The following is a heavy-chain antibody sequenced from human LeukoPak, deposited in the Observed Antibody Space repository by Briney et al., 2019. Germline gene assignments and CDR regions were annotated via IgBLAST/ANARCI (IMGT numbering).Heavy chain of an antibody. Sequence: GGSLRLSCAASGFTFDDYGMSWVRQAPGKGLEWVSGINWNGGSTGYADSVKGRFTISRDNAKNSLYLQMNSLRAEDTALYYCARGTLKAAATDFDYWGQGTLATVSS. V-gene: IGHV3-20*04. CDR2: INWNGGST. J-gene: IGHJ4*02. D-gene: IGHD6-13*01. CDR3: ARGTLKAAATDFDY. CDR1: GFTFDDYG.